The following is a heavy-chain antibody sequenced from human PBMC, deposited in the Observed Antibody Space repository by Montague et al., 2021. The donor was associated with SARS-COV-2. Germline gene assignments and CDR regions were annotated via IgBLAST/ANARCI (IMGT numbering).Heavy chain of an antibody. D-gene: IGHD2-21*02. Sequence: SETLSLTCVVSDVSLSSSTWWSWVRQSPGKGLEWVGETYLSGFTQYNPSVKSRVTISVDTSKNQFSLKLSSVAAADTAVYYCARRSRVVTAIWALRTSLSSWFDPWGQGTLVTVSS. CDR2: TYLSGFT. CDR3: ARRSRVVTAIWALRTSLSSWFDP. CDR1: DVSLSSSTW. J-gene: IGHJ5*02. V-gene: IGHV4-4*02.